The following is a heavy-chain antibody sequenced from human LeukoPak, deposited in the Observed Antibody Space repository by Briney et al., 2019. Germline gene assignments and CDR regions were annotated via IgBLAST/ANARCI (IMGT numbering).Heavy chain of an antibody. Sequence: GGSLRLSCAASGFTFSDYYMSWIRQAPGKGLEWVAYISGSYIIYYADSVKGRFTISRDNAKNSLSLQMDSLRAEDTAVYFCARAAAVNYYYYYMDVWGKGTTVTVSS. CDR3: ARAAAVNYYYYYMDV. J-gene: IGHJ6*03. V-gene: IGHV3-69-1*01. CDR1: GFTFSDYY. CDR2: ISGSYII. D-gene: IGHD6-25*01.